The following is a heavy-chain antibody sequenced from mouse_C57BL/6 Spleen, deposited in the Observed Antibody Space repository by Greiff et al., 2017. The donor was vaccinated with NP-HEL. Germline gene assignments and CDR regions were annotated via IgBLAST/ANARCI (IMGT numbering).Heavy chain of an antibody. Sequence: QVQLQQSGPELVKPGASVKISCKASGYAFSSSWMNWVKQRPGTGLEWIGRIYPGDGDTNYNGKFKGKATLTADKSSSTAYMQLSSLTSEDSAVYFCARGGRSTMITTGFAYWGQGTLVTVSA. CDR1: GYAFSSSW. CDR2: IYPGDGDT. D-gene: IGHD2-4*01. V-gene: IGHV1-82*01. J-gene: IGHJ3*01. CDR3: ARGGRSTMITTGFAY.